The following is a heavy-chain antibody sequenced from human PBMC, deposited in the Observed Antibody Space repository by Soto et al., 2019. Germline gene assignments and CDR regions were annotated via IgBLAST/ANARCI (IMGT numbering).Heavy chain of an antibody. V-gene: IGHV3-43*01. Sequence: GGSLRLSFAASGFTFDDYTMHWVRQAPGKGLEWVSLISWDGGSTYYADSVKGRFTISRDNSKNSLYLQMNSLRTEETALYYCAKDIEYSSSSDYCGMDVWGQVTTVTVCS. CDR1: GFTFDDYT. CDR2: ISWDGGST. CDR3: AKDIEYSSSSDYCGMDV. J-gene: IGHJ6*02. D-gene: IGHD6-6*01.